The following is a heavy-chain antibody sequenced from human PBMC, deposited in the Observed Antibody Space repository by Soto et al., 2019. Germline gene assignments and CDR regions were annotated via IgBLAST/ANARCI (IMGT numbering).Heavy chain of an antibody. V-gene: IGHV3-20*04. CDR2: INWNGGST. Sequence: EVQLVESGGGVVRPGGSLRLSWAASGFTFDDYGMSWVRQAPGKGLEWVSGINWNGGSTGYADSVKGRFTISRDNAKNSLYLQMNSLRAEDTALYYCARDNIAAAGYYYYGMDVWGQGTTVTVSS. D-gene: IGHD6-13*01. CDR3: ARDNIAAAGYYYYGMDV. CDR1: GFTFDDYG. J-gene: IGHJ6*02.